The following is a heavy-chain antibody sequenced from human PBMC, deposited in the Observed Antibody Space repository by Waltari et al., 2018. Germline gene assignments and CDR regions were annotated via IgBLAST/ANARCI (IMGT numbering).Heavy chain of an antibody. Sequence: EVQLVESGGGLVQPGGSLRLSCAASGFPFSNYNMNWVRQAPGKGLEWVSYISSGSSTRYYADSVKGRFTISRDNAKNSLFLQMNSLRAEDTAVYYCARDLWQYNWYIDYWGQGTLVTVSS. CDR3: ARDLWQYNWYIDY. CDR2: ISSGSSTR. J-gene: IGHJ4*02. V-gene: IGHV3-48*04. CDR1: GFPFSNYN. D-gene: IGHD1-1*01.